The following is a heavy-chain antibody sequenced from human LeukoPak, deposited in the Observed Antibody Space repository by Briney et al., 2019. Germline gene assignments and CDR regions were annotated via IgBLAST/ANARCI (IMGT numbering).Heavy chain of an antibody. CDR1: GDSVSSNGFA. J-gene: IGHJ4*02. V-gene: IGHV6-1*01. D-gene: IGHD1-26*01. CDR3: ARASLQWVYFDC. CDR2: TYYRSKWNN. Sequence: SRTLSLTCAISGDSVSSNGFAWSWIRQSPSRGLEWLGRTYYRSKWNNDYAVSVKSRITINPDTSKNQFSLQLNSVTPEDTAVYYCARASLQWVYFDCWGQGTLVTVSS.